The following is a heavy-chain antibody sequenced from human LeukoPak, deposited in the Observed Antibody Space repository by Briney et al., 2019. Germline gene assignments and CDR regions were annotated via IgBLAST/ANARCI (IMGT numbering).Heavy chain of an antibody. J-gene: IGHJ4*02. Sequence: PGGSLRLSCAASGFIFTTYTIHWVRQAPGKGLEYVSAVVGNGGTTYYANSVKGRFIISRDNSKNTVYLQMGSLRAEDTAVYYCARERAFYYFDYWGQGTLVTVSS. CDR3: ARERAFYYFDY. CDR1: GFIFTTYT. CDR2: VVGNGGTT. V-gene: IGHV3-64*01.